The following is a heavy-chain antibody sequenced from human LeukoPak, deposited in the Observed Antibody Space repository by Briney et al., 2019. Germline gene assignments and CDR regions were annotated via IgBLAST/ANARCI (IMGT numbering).Heavy chain of an antibody. J-gene: IGHJ3*02. D-gene: IGHD6-19*01. CDR1: GESVSSNSAA. CDR2: TYYRSKWYN. Sequence: SQTLSLTCAISGESVSSNSAAWNWIRQSPSRGLEWLGRTYYRSKWYNDYAVSVKSRITINPDTSKNQFSLQLNSVTPEDTAVYYCARDLRDAQWLEKHNAFDIWGQGTMVTVSS. CDR3: ARDLRDAQWLEKHNAFDI. V-gene: IGHV6-1*01.